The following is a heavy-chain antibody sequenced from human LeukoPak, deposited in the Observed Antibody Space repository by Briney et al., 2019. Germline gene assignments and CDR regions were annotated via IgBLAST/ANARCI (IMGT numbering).Heavy chain of an antibody. CDR3: ARVGATTRAWFDP. Sequence: PSGTLSLTCAVYGGSSSGYYWSWIRQPPGKGLEWIGEINHSGSTNYNPSLKSRVTISVDTSKNQFSLKLSSVTAADTAVYYCARVGATTRAWFDPWGQGTLVTVSS. CDR2: INHSGST. J-gene: IGHJ5*02. CDR1: GGSSSGYY. D-gene: IGHD1-26*01. V-gene: IGHV4-34*01.